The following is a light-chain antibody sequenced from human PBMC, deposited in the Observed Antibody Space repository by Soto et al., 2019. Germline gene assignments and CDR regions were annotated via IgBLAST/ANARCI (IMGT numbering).Light chain of an antibody. CDR1: QSVSSSY. CDR2: GAH. CDR3: QQYGSSPVT. Sequence: EIVLTQSPGTLSLSPGERATLSCRASQSVSSSYLAWYQQKPGQAPRLLIYGAHSRATGIPDRFSGSGSGTDFTLTISRLEPEDFAVYYCQQYGSSPVTFGQGTKLEIK. J-gene: IGKJ2*01. V-gene: IGKV3-20*01.